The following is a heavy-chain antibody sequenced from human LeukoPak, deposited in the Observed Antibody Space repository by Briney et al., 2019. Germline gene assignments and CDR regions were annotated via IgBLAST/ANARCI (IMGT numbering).Heavy chain of an antibody. Sequence: PGGSLRLSCAASGFTFSSYWMSWVRQAPGKGLEWVANIKQDGSEKYYVDSVKGRFTISRDNAKNSLYLQMNGLRAEDTAVYYCARDRPRQWLVQLDYFDYWGQGTLVTVSS. V-gene: IGHV3-7*01. CDR1: GFTFSSYW. J-gene: IGHJ4*02. D-gene: IGHD6-19*01. CDR2: IKQDGSEK. CDR3: ARDRPRQWLVQLDYFDY.